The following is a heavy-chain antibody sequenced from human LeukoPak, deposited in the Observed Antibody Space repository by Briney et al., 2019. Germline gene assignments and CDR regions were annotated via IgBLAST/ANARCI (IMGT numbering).Heavy chain of an antibody. Sequence: ASVKVSCKASGYTFTGYYMHWVRQAPGQGLEWMGWINPNSGSTNYAQKFQGRVTMTRDTSISTAYMELSRLRSDDTAVYYCARAVYDFWSGYSLLFDYWGQGTLVTVSS. CDR1: GYTFTGYY. CDR3: ARAVYDFWSGYSLLFDY. D-gene: IGHD3-3*01. V-gene: IGHV1-2*02. J-gene: IGHJ4*02. CDR2: INPNSGST.